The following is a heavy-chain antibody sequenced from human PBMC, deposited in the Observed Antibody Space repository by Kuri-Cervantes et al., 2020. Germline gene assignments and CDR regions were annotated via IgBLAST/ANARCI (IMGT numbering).Heavy chain of an antibody. CDR2: INHSGST. CDR1: GGSFSTYY. V-gene: IGHV4-34*01. Sequence: SQTLSLTCAVYGGSFSTYYWSWIRQPPGKGLEWIGEINHSGSTNYNPPLKSRATLSVDTSKNQFSLKVNSVTATDTGVYYCVRHRGSAHYYYYYMDVWGKGTTVTVSS. CDR3: VRHRGSAHYYYYYMDV. J-gene: IGHJ6*03. D-gene: IGHD3-16*01.